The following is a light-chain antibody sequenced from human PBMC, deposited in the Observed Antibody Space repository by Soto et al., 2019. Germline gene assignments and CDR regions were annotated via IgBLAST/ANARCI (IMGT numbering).Light chain of an antibody. Sequence: IVLTQSPSTLSLSPGERATLSCRASQSVISNYLAWYQQRPGQAPRLLIHGASTRATGIPGRFTGSGSGTDFTLTSSRLEPEDFAVYYCQQYCRSLTFGGGTKVEI. J-gene: IGKJ4*01. CDR1: QSVISNY. CDR3: QQYCRSLT. CDR2: GAS. V-gene: IGKV3-20*01.